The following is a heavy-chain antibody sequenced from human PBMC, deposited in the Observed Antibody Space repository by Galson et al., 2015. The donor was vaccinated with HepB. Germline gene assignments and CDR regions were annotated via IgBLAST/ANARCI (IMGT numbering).Heavy chain of an antibody. CDR2: ISFDGSYK. Sequence: SLRLSCAASGLTFRTYGMHWVRQAPGKGLEWVTVISFDGSYKYYADSVKGRFTISRDNSKNTLYLEMNNLRVEDTAVYYCAKEREYNYGDIDYWGQGTLVTVSS. CDR1: GLTFRTYG. CDR3: AKEREYNYGDIDY. J-gene: IGHJ4*02. V-gene: IGHV3-30*18. D-gene: IGHD5-24*01.